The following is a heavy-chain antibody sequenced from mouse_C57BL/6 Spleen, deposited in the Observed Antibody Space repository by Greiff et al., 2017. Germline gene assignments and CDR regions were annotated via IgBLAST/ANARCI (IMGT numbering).Heavy chain of an antibody. J-gene: IGHJ2*01. CDR2: IDPSDSET. D-gene: IGHD3-2*02. CDR1: GYTFTSYW. V-gene: IGHV1-52*01. CDR3: ARLDSSGSYYFDY. Sequence: QVQLQQPGAELVRPGSSVKLSCKASGYTFTSYWMHWVKQRPIQGLEWIGNIDPSDSETHYNQKFKDKATLTVDKSSSTAYMQLSSLTSEDSAVYYCARLDSSGSYYFDYWGQGTTLTVSS.